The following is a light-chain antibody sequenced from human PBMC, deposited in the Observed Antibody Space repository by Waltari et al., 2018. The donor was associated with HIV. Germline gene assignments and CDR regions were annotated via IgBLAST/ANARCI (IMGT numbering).Light chain of an antibody. Sequence: SSELTQDPAVSVALGQTVRITCQGDSLRKYYANWYQQKPGQAPVVVIFGKDIRPSGIPDRFSGSGSGNTASLTITGAQPEDEADYYCQTWDDSTAIFGGGTKLTVL. CDR2: GKD. CDR1: SLRKYY. V-gene: IGLV3-19*01. CDR3: QTWDDSTAI. J-gene: IGLJ2*01.